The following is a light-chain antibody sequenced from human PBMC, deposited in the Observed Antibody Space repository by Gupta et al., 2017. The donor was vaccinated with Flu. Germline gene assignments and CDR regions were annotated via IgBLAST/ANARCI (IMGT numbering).Light chain of an antibody. CDR3: QQHSGIPACT. CDR1: QSVNIY. V-gene: IGKV3-11*01. CDR2: DAS. J-gene: IGKJ2*02. Sequence: DIVLTQSPATLSLSPGDRAILSCRASQSVNIYLAWYQQKPGQPPRLLMFDASKRAAGIPDRFISSRSGTDYTLPISTLEPEDFSVYYCQQHSGIPACTFGQGTKVE.